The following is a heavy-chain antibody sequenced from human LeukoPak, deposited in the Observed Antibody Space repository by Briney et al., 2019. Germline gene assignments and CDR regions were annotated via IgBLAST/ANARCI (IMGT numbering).Heavy chain of an antibody. Sequence: GGSLRLSCAASGFTFSSYSMNWVRQAPGKGLEWVSSISSSSSYIYYADSVKGRFTISRDNAKNSLYLQMNSLRAEDTAVYYCARARSYSGYAFDIWGQGTMVTVSS. CDR1: GFTFSSYS. CDR2: ISSSSSYI. CDR3: ARARSYSGYAFDI. J-gene: IGHJ3*02. V-gene: IGHV3-21*01. D-gene: IGHD5-12*01.